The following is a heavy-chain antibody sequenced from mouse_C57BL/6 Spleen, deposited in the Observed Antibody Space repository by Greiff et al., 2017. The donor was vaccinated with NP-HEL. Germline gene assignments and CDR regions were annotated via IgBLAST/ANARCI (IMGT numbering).Heavy chain of an antibody. V-gene: IGHV5-16*01. CDR1: GFTFSDYY. Sequence: EVKLVESEGGLVQPGSSMKLSCTASGFTFSDYYMAWVRQVPEKGLEWVANINYDGSSTYYLDSLKSRFIISRDNAKNILYLQMSSLKSEDTATYYCARDQGNYVDYWGQGTTLTVSS. J-gene: IGHJ2*01. D-gene: IGHD3-2*02. CDR3: ARDQGNYVDY. CDR2: INYDGSST.